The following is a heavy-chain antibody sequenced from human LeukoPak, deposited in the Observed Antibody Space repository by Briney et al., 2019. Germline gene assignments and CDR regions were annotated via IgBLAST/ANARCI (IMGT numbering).Heavy chain of an antibody. D-gene: IGHD3-3*01. J-gene: IGHJ6*03. V-gene: IGHV3-30*02. CDR1: GFTFSSYG. CDR2: IRYDGSNK. Sequence: GGSLRLSCAASGFTFSSYGMHWVRQAPGKGLEWVAFIRYDGSNKYYADSVKGRFTISRDNSKNTLYLQMNSLRAEDTAVYYCAKDYYDFWSGYPPRYYMDVWGKGTTVTVSS. CDR3: AKDYYDFWSGYPPRYYMDV.